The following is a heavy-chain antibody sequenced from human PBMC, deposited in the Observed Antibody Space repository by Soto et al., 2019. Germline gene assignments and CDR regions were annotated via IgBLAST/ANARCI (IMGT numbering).Heavy chain of an antibody. CDR1: GGTFSSYT. V-gene: IGHV1-69*02. J-gene: IGHJ5*02. CDR2: IIPILGIA. Sequence: QVQLVQSGAEVKKPGSSVKVSCKASGGTFSSYTISWVRQAPGQGLEWMGRIIPILGIANYAQKFQGRVTITADKSTSTAYMELSSLSSEYTAVYYCAIRIMVRGFDPWGQGTLVTVSS. D-gene: IGHD3-10*01. CDR3: AIRIMVRGFDP.